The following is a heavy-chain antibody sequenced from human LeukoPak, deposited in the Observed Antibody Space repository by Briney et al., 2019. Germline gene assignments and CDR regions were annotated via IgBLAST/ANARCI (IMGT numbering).Heavy chain of an antibody. D-gene: IGHD3-10*01. CDR3: ARFREYYYGSGSLLSWFDP. V-gene: IGHV4-59*11. CDR1: GGSISSHY. J-gene: IGHJ5*02. Sequence: SETLSLTCTVSGGSISSHYWSWIRQPPGKGLEWIGYIYYSGSTNYNPSLKSRVTISVDTSKNQFSLKLSSVTAADTAVYYCARFREYYYGSGSLLSWFDPWGQGTLVTVSS. CDR2: IYYSGST.